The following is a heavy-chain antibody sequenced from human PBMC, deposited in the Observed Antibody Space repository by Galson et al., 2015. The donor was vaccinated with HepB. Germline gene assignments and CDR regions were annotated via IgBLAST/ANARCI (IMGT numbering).Heavy chain of an antibody. Sequence: SLRLSCAASGFTFSSYGMHWVRQAPGKGLEWVAVISYDGSNKYYADSVKGRFTISRDNSKNTLYLQMNSLRVEDTAVYYCATSTVTPDYWGQGTLVTVSS. J-gene: IGHJ4*02. D-gene: IGHD4-17*01. CDR1: GFTFSSYG. V-gene: IGHV3-30*03. CDR3: ATSTVTPDY. CDR2: ISYDGSNK.